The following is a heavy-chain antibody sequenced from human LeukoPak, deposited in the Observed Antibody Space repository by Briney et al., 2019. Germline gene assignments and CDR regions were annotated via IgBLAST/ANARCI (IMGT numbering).Heavy chain of an antibody. V-gene: IGHV3-23*01. Sequence: SGGSLRLSCAVSGFTFSDYATSWVRQAPGKGLEWVLGISFSGRSTNYADSVKGRFIISRDNSNNTLHLQMNSLRAEDTAVYYCAKDREKAVGATIFDHWGQGTLVTVSS. CDR3: AKDREKAVGATIFDH. CDR2: ISFSGRST. D-gene: IGHD1-26*01. J-gene: IGHJ4*02. CDR1: GFTFSDYA.